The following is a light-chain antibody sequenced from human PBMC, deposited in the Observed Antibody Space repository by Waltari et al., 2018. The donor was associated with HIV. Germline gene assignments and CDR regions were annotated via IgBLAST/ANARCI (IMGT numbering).Light chain of an antibody. Sequence: SYVLTQPPSVTVAQGKTDTITRRGNNIGSERVHWYQQKLGQAPVLPNYYGGDRPSGSPERLSGSNSGNTATLTISGVEAGDGAGDHWQLWHSDSAQRVCGGGSKLGVL. CDR2: YGG. J-gene: IGLJ3*02. CDR3: QLWHSDSAQRV. CDR1: NIGSER. V-gene: IGLV3-21*04.